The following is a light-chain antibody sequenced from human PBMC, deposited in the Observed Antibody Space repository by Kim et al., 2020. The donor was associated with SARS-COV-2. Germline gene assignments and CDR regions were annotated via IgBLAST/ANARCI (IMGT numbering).Light chain of an antibody. Sequence: SPVERVTLACRASRRISSNLTCYQQRPGQAPRQLTTGASTSATNIPTRFSGSVSGREFALTITTLHSDHFSIYYGLQYSDWRPVTFGQGTPLDIK. CDR1: RRISSN. J-gene: IGKJ5*01. V-gene: IGKV3-15*01. CDR2: GAS. CDR3: LQYSDWRPVT.